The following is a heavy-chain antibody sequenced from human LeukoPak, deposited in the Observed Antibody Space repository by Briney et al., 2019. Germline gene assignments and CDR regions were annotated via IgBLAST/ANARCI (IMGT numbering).Heavy chain of an antibody. Sequence: PGGSLRLSCAASGFTFSSYAMSWVRQAPGKGLEWVSAISGSGGSTYYADSVKGRFTISRDNSKNTLYLQMNSLRAEDTAVYYRAKDPNYYDSSGYYHGGDYFDYWGQGTLVTVSS. CDR2: ISGSGGST. D-gene: IGHD3-22*01. CDR1: GFTFSSYA. CDR3: AKDPNYYDSSGYYHGGDYFDY. J-gene: IGHJ4*02. V-gene: IGHV3-23*01.